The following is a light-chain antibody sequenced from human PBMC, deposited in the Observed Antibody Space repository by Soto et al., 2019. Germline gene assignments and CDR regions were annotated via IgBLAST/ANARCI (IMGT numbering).Light chain of an antibody. CDR1: QGISSY. CDR3: QQYYSFPRT. CDR2: AAS. J-gene: IGKJ1*01. Sequence: VILVTQAPSFPSAASRDGGTISWPMSQGISSYLAWYQQKPGKAPELLIYAASTLQSGVPSRFSGSGSGTDFTLTISCLQSEDFATYYCQQYYSFPRTFGQGTKVDI. V-gene: IGKV1D-8*01.